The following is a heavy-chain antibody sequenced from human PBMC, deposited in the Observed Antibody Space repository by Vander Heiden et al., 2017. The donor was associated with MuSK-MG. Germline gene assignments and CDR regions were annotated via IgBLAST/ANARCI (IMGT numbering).Heavy chain of an antibody. D-gene: IGHD1-1*01. CDR1: GFTFDDYA. V-gene: IGHV3-9*01. J-gene: IGHJ6*03. CDR3: AKGGTGRDYYYYYMDV. Sequence: EVQLVESGGGLVQPGRSLRPSCAASGFTFDDYAMHWVRQAPGKGLEWVSGISWNSGSIGYADSVKGRFTISRDNAKNSLYLQMNSLRAEDTALYYCAKGGTGRDYYYYYMDVWGKGTTVTVSS. CDR2: ISWNSGSI.